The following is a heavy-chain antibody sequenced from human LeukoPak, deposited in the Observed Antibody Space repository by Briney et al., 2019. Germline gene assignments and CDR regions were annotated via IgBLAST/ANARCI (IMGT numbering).Heavy chain of an antibody. V-gene: IGHV4-39*01. Sequence: SETLSLTCTVSGGSISNSDYYWGWIRQPPGKGLECIGSIFYSGSTYYNPSLKSRVTISVDTSKNQFSLKLSSVTAADTAVYYCARHRSVTMVRGVTWGRSGFDYWGQGTLVTVSS. CDR3: ARHRSVTMVRGVTWGRSGFDY. CDR2: IFYSGST. D-gene: IGHD3-10*01. J-gene: IGHJ4*02. CDR1: GGSISNSDYY.